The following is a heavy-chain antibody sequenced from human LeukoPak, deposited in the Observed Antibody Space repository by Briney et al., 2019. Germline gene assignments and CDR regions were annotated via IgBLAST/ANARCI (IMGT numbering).Heavy chain of an antibody. CDR3: TRIPSSTSSWYYFDY. D-gene: IGHD6-13*01. V-gene: IGHV3-33*01. CDR2: IWYDGSNK. J-gene: IGHJ4*02. CDR1: GFIFSRYG. Sequence: PGGSLRLSCAVSGFIFSRYGMHWVRQAPGKGLEWVAVIWYDGSNKYYADSVKGRFTISRDNSKNTLYLQMNSLRAEDTAVYYCTRIPSSTSSWYYFDYWGQGTLVTVSS.